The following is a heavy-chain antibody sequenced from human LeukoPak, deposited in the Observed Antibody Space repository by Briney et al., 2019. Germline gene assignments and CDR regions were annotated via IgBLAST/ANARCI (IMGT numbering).Heavy chain of an antibody. J-gene: IGHJ4*02. CDR3: AREIAAAGPDY. V-gene: IGHV3-48*02. CDR2: ISSNSGTI. Sequence: GGSLRLSCAASGFTFSTYSMNWVRQAPGKGLEWVSYISSNSGTIYYADSVKGRFTISRDNAKNSLYLQMNSLSDEDTAVFFCAREIAAAGPDYWGQGTLVTVSS. CDR1: GFTFSTYS. D-gene: IGHD6-13*01.